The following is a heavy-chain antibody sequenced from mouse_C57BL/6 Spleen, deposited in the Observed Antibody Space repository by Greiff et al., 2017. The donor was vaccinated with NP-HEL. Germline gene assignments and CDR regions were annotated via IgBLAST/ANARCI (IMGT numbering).Heavy chain of an antibody. J-gene: IGHJ2*01. CDR3: ARELSTMVTTHYFDY. CDR2: IYPGDGDT. V-gene: IGHV1-80*01. D-gene: IGHD2-1*01. Sequence: QVQLKESGAELVKPGASVKISCKASGYAFSSYWMNWVKQRPGKGLEWIGQIYPGDGDTNYNGKFKGKATLTADKSSSTAYMQLSSLTSEDSAVYFCARELSTMVTTHYFDYWGQGTTLTVSS. CDR1: GYAFSSYW.